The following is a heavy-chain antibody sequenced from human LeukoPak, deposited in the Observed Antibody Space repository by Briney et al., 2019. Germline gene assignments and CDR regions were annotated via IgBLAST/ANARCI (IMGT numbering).Heavy chain of an antibody. V-gene: IGHV6-1*01. J-gene: IGHJ5*02. CDR1: GDSVSTNSAA. CDR3: ARDMDYYDSGTYYNSRWFDP. Sequence: SQTLSLTCAISGDSVSTNSAAWNWIRQSPSRGLEWLGSTYYRSKWYNDYAVSVKSRISINPDTSKNQFSLQLNSVTPEDTAVYYCARDMDYYDSGTYYNSRWFDPWGQGTLVTVSS. CDR2: TYYRSKWYN. D-gene: IGHD3-10*01.